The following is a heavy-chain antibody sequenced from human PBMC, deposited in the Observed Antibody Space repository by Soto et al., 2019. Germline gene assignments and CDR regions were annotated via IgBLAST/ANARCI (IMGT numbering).Heavy chain of an antibody. Sequence: GASVKVSCKASGYTFTGYYMHWVLQAPGQGLEWMGWINPNSGGTNYAQKFQGRVTMTRDTSISTAYMELSRLRSDDTAVYYCASRSRADYYDSSGYPHIWGQGTMVTVSS. J-gene: IGHJ3*02. V-gene: IGHV1-2*02. CDR3: ASRSRADYYDSSGYPHI. CDR1: GYTFTGYY. D-gene: IGHD3-22*01. CDR2: INPNSGGT.